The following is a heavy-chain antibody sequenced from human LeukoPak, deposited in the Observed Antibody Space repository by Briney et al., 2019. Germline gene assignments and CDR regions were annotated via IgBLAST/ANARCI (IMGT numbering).Heavy chain of an antibody. D-gene: IGHD2-8*02. CDR2: INHSGST. CDR3: ARSVLVKRTPRFDY. CDR1: GGSFSGYY. V-gene: IGHV4-34*01. Sequence: SETLSLTCAVYGGSFSGYYWSWIRQPPGKGLEWIGEINHSGSTNYNPSLKSRVTISVDTSKNQFSLKLSSVTAADTAVYYCARSVLVKRTPRFDYRGQGTLVTVSS. J-gene: IGHJ4*02.